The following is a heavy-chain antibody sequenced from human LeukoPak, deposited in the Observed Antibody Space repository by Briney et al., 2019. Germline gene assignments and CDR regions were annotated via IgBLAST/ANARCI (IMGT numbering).Heavy chain of an antibody. D-gene: IGHD3-22*01. Sequence: SETLSLTCSVSGDSVSRSDSYWDWIRQPPGKGLEWIGTIYYSGRTYYSPSLKSRVTMSVDPSNNQFSLNPRSVTAADTAVYYCARRRYYDGSGYLEWGQGTLLSVSS. CDR3: ARRRYYDGSGYLE. J-gene: IGHJ1*01. CDR1: GDSVSRSDSY. CDR2: IYYSGRT. V-gene: IGHV4-39*01.